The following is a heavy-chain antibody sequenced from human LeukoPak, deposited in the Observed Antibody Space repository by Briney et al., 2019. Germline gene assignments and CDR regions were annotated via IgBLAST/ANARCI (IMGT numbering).Heavy chain of an antibody. CDR1: GFTFSSYA. V-gene: IGHV3-48*02. J-gene: IGHJ6*02. D-gene: IGHD6-19*01. Sequence: PGGSLRLSCAASGFTFSSYAMSWVRQAPGKGLEWLSYISTSSDTIYYADSVKGRFTISRDNAKNSLYLQMNSLRDEDTAVYYCARDEAVAGTDYYYYGMDVWGQGTTVTVSS. CDR3: ARDEAVAGTDYYYYGMDV. CDR2: ISTSSDTI.